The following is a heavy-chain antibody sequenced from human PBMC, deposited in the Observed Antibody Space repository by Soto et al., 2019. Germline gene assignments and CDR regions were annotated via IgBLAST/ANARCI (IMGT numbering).Heavy chain of an antibody. V-gene: IGHV4-4*07. J-gene: IGHJ4*02. D-gene: IGHD6-19*01. CDR1: GGSFSGYY. CDR3: AKSSGWFDY. CDR2: IYTTTGST. Sequence: QVQLQESGPGLVKPSETLSLTCTVSGGSFSGYYWSWIRQPAGKGLEWIGRIYTTTGSTTYNPSLNSRLTMSVDTFKNLFFLNLKSVTAADTAVYYCAKSSGWFDYWGQGILVTVSS.